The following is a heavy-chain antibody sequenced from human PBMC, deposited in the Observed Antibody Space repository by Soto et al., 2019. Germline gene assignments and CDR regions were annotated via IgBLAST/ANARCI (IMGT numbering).Heavy chain of an antibody. Sequence: QITLKESGPTLVKPTQTLTLTCTFSGFSLSTSGVGVGWIRQPPGKALEWLALIYWDDDKRYSPSLKSRLTITKDTSKNQVVLTLTNMDPVDTATYYGAHNGGMYSSGWYYFDYWGQGTLVTVSS. CDR2: IYWDDDK. CDR3: AHNGGMYSSGWYYFDY. V-gene: IGHV2-5*02. D-gene: IGHD6-19*01. CDR1: GFSLSTSGVG. J-gene: IGHJ4*02.